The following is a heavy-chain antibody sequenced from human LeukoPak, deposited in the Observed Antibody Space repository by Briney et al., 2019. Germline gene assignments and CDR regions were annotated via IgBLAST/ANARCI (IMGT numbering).Heavy chain of an antibody. D-gene: IGHD6-19*01. CDR2: IYYSGST. CDR1: GGSISSSSYY. V-gene: IGHV4-39*01. J-gene: IGHJ4*02. CDR3: ARAGIAVAGTFDY. Sequence: PSETLSLTCTVSGGSISSSSYYWGWLRQPPGKGLEWIGSIYYSGSTYYNPSLKSRVTISVDTSKNQFSLKLSSVTAADAAVYYCARAGIAVAGTFDYWGQGTLVTVSS.